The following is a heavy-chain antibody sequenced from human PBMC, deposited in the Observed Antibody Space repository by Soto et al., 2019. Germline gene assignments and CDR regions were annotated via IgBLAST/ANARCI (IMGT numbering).Heavy chain of an antibody. J-gene: IGHJ4*02. D-gene: IGHD3-9*01. V-gene: IGHV3-23*01. Sequence: EVQLLESGGGLVQPGGSLRLSCAASGFTFSSYAMSWVRQAPGKGLEWVSAIGGSGGSTYYADSVKGRFTISRDNSKNTLYLQMNSLRAEDTAVYYCAKLAYYDILTGYSPVYFDYWGQGTLVTVSS. CDR3: AKLAYYDILTGYSPVYFDY. CDR1: GFTFSSYA. CDR2: IGGSGGST.